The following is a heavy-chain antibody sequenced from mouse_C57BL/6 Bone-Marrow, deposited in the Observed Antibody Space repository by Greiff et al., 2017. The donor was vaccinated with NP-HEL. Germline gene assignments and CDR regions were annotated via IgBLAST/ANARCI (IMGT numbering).Heavy chain of an antibody. CDR3: AVLLLTCDY. J-gene: IGHJ2*01. Sequence: QVQLQQSGPELVKPGASVKISCKASGYAFSSSWMNWVKQRPGKGLEWIGRIYPGDGDTNYNGKFKGKATLTADKSSSTAYMQLSSLTSEDSAVYYCAVLLLTCDYWGQGTTLTVSS. D-gene: IGHD1-1*01. CDR2: IYPGDGDT. V-gene: IGHV1-82*01. CDR1: GYAFSSSW.